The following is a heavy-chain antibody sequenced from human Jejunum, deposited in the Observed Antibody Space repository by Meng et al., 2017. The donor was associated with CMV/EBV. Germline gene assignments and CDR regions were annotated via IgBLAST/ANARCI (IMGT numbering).Heavy chain of an antibody. CDR2: IGIAHDGESN. J-gene: IGHJ5*02. D-gene: IGHD4-17*01. Sequence: ASGFNVGSTWMSWVRQAPGKGMEWISRIGIAHDGESNEYAAPVKGRFTSSTEVSKNTLYLQMNALKIEDTGVYYCSWMMTVTTLGSWGQGTLVTVSS. CDR1: GFNVGSTW. CDR3: SWMMTVTTLGS. V-gene: IGHV3-15*04.